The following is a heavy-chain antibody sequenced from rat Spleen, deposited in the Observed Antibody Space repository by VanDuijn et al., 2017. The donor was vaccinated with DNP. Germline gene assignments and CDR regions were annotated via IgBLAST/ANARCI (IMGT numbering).Heavy chain of an antibody. Sequence: EVQLVESGGGLVQPGRSLKLSCAASGFTFSDSYMVWARQAPKKGLEWVASISYEGSSIHYGNSVKGRFTISRDTAKSTLYLQMNSLRSEDTATYYCARRRYGYGLFDYWGQGVMVTVSS. CDR2: ISYEGSSI. J-gene: IGHJ2*01. V-gene: IGHV5-22*01. D-gene: IGHD1-7*01. CDR1: GFTFSDSY. CDR3: ARRRYGYGLFDY.